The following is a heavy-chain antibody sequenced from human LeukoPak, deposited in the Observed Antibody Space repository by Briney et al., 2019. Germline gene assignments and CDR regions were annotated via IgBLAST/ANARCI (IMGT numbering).Heavy chain of an antibody. CDR1: GGSISSSSYY. CDR2: IYYSGST. CDR3: ARRRVGAAPGFDY. V-gene: IGHV4-39*01. D-gene: IGHD1-26*01. Sequence: KASETLSLTCTVSGGSISSSSYYWGWIRQPPGKGLEWIGSIYYSGSTYYNPSLKSRVTISVDTSKNQFSLKLSSVTAADTAVYYCARRRVGAAPGFDYWGQGTLVTVSS. J-gene: IGHJ4*02.